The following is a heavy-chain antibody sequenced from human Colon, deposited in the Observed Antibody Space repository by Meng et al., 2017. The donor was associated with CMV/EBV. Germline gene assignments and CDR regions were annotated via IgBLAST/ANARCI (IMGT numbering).Heavy chain of an antibody. Sequence: GESLKISCTASGFSVAINHMNWVRQAPGKGLEWVSVICDGHKTDYAESVKGRFIISRDKSMNTVYLQMNSLRVEDTAVYYCARDLVVVIPDDLWGQGTLVTVS. V-gene: IGHV3-53*01. CDR2: ICDGHKT. D-gene: IGHD2-2*01. J-gene: IGHJ5*02. CDR1: GFSVAINH. CDR3: ARDLVVVIPDDL.